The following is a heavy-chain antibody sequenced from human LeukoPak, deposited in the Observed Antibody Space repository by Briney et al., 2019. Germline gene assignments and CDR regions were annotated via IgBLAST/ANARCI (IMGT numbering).Heavy chain of an antibody. D-gene: IGHD2-15*01. CDR1: GGSISSYF. Sequence: SETLSLTCTVSGGSISSYFWSWIRQPPGKALEWIGYIYYSGSTNYNPSLKSRVTISVDTSKNQFSLKLSSVTAADTAVYYCARRGCSAGSCYLGAWGQGILVTVSS. CDR3: ARRGCSAGSCYLGA. V-gene: IGHV4-59*08. CDR2: IYYSGST. J-gene: IGHJ5*02.